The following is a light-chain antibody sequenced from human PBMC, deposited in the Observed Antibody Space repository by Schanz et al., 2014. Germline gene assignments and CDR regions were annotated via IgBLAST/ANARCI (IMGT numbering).Light chain of an antibody. CDR3: QQRSDGPRYT. Sequence: EIVLTQSPATLSLSPGERATLSCRASQSVSRNYLAWYQQRPGQAPRLLIYDASNRATGIPARFSGSGSGTEFALTISNLQSEDFAVYSCQQRSDGPRYTFGQGTKLEIK. CDR1: QSVSRNY. J-gene: IGKJ2*01. V-gene: IGKV3-11*01. CDR2: DAS.